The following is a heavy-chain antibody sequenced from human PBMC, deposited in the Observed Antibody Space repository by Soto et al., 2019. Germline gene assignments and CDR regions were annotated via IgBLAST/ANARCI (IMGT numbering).Heavy chain of an antibody. Sequence: GGSLRLSCAASGFTFSSYAMSWVRQAPGKGLEWVSAISGSGGSTYYADSVKGRFTIARDNSKNTLYLQRNSLREEDTAVYDCASQGYSSSWGLDYWGQGTLVTVSS. V-gene: IGHV3-23*01. D-gene: IGHD6-13*01. CDR2: ISGSGGST. CDR3: ASQGYSSSWGLDY. CDR1: GFTFSSYA. J-gene: IGHJ4*02.